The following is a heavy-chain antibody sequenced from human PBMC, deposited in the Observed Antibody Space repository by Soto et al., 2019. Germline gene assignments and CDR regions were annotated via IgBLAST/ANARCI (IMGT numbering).Heavy chain of an antibody. D-gene: IGHD2-2*01. J-gene: IGHJ6*02. CDR1: GFSFSSYE. CDR2: ISSSGSTI. V-gene: IGHV3-48*03. CDR3: ARHQPGNYYYYAMDV. Sequence: GGSLRLSCAASGFSFSSYEMNWVRQAPGKGLEWVSFISSSGSTIFYADSVKGRFTVSRDNAKNSLYLQMNSLRAEDTAVYYCARHQPGNYYYYAMDVWGQGTTVTVSS.